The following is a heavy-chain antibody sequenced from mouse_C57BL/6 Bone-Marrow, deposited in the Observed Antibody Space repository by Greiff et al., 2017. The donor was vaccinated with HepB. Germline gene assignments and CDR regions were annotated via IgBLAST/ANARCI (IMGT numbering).Heavy chain of an antibody. V-gene: IGHV2-2*01. D-gene: IGHD2-4*01. J-gene: IGHJ3*01. CDR2: IWSGGST. CDR3: APHYDYEGFAY. CDR1: GFSLTSYG. Sequence: QVHVKQSGPGLVQPSQSLSITCTVSGFSLTSYGVHWVRQSPGKGLEWLGVIWSGGSTDYNAAFISRLSISKDNSKCKVFFKMNSLQADDTAIYYCAPHYDYEGFAYWGQGTLVTVAA.